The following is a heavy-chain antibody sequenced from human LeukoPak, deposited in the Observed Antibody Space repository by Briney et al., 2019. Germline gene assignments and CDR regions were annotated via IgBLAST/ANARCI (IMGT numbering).Heavy chain of an antibody. V-gene: IGHV3-30*18. D-gene: IGHD1-26*01. Sequence: GGSLRLSCAAAGFTFTSYGMHWVRQAPGKGLEWVAVISYDVVNKYYADSVKGRFTISRDSSKNTLYLQMTSLRAEDTAVYYCAKSFLSGSYWGPLGDWGQGTLVTVSS. CDR2: ISYDVVNK. CDR1: GFTFTSYG. J-gene: IGHJ4*02. CDR3: AKSFLSGSYWGPLGD.